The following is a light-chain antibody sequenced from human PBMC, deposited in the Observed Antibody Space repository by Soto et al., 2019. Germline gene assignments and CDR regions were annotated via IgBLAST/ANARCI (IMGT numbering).Light chain of an antibody. CDR1: QGIRND. CDR3: QQSYSPPLT. J-gene: IGKJ4*01. Sequence: DIQMTQSPSSLSASVGDRVTITCRASQGIRNDLGWYQQKPGKAPKLLIYAASTLQVGVPTRFRGSGSASGTHYTLTITSLQPEDSATYYCQQSYSPPLTFGGGTRVEI. CDR2: AAS. V-gene: IGKV1-39*01.